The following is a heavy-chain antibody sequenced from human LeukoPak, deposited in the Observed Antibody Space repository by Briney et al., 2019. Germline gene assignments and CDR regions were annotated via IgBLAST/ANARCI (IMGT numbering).Heavy chain of an antibody. CDR2: ISGTGGST. D-gene: IGHD5-18*01. Sequence: PGGSLRLSCAASGFTFTGYAMTWVRQAPGKGLEWVSVISGTGGSTYYADSVKGRFTISRDNSKNTLYLQMSSLRAEDTALYYCAKDISENSYGYGYDYWGQGTLVTVSS. CDR3: AKDISENSYGYGYDY. J-gene: IGHJ4*02. V-gene: IGHV3-23*01. CDR1: GFTFTGYA.